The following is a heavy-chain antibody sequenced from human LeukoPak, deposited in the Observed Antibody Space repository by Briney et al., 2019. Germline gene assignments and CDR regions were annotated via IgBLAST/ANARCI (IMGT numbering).Heavy chain of an antibody. J-gene: IGHJ2*01. CDR3: AKSNGDEGSYWYFEL. CDR2: IYYSGST. D-gene: IGHD4-17*01. CDR1: GGSISSYY. V-gene: IGHV4-59*08. Sequence: PSETLSLTCTVSGGSISSYYWSWIRQPPGKGLEWIGYIYYSGSTNYNPSLKSRVTISVDTSKNQFSLKLSSVTAADTAVYYCAKSNGDEGSYWYFELGARGPLVTVSS.